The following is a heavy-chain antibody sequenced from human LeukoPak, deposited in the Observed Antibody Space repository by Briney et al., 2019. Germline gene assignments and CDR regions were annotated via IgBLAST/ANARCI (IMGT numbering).Heavy chain of an antibody. CDR1: GFTFGDYA. Sequence: PGRSLRLSCTTSGFTFGDYAMSWVRQAPGKGLEYVSAISGNGGSTYYADSVKGRFTISRDSSRNTLYLQMSSLRAEDTAVYYCVKDFYGSGSYRGGPDYWGQGTLVTVSS. V-gene: IGHV3-64D*06. CDR2: ISGNGGST. D-gene: IGHD3-10*01. CDR3: VKDFYGSGSYRGGPDY. J-gene: IGHJ4*02.